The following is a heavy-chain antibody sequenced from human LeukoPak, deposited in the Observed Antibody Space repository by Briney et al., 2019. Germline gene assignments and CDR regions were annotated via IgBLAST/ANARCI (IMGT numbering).Heavy chain of an antibody. V-gene: IGHV1-18*01. Sequence: GASVKVSCKASGYTFTSYGISWVRQAPGQGLEWMGWISAYNGNTNYAQKLQGRVTMTRNTSISTAYMELSSLRSEDTAVYYCARGLNQLLGDNWFDPWGQGTLVTVSS. D-gene: IGHD2-2*01. CDR3: ARGLNQLLGDNWFDP. CDR2: ISAYNGNT. CDR1: GYTFTSYG. J-gene: IGHJ5*02.